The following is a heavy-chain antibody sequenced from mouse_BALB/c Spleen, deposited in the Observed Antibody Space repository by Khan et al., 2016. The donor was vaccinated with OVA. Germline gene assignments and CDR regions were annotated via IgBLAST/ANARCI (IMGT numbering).Heavy chain of an antibody. V-gene: IGHV1S135*01. CDR1: GYSFTTYY. J-gene: IGHJ3*01. CDR3: TRHGCVAWFTY. Sequence: EVQLQESGPELMKPGASVKISFKASGYSFTTYYLHWVMPSHGESLEWIGYVDPFIGGTTYNQKFKGKSTLTVDKSSSTAYLHLSNLTSEDSAVDYSTRHGCVAWFTYWGQGTLVTVSA. CDR2: VDPFIGGT. D-gene: IGHD2-2*01.